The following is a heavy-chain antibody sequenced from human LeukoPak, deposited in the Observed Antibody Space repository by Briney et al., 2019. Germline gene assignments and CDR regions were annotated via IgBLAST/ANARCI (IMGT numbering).Heavy chain of an antibody. Sequence: ASVKVSCKASGYTFTSYYMHWVRQAPGQGLEWMGIINPSGGSTSYAQKFQGRVTMTRDMSTSTVYMELSSLRSEDTAVYYCARESPPAYYDSSGGGCELWGQGTLVTVSS. CDR2: INPSGGST. CDR1: GYTFTSYY. CDR3: ARESPPAYYDSSGGGCEL. V-gene: IGHV1-46*01. D-gene: IGHD3-22*01. J-gene: IGHJ5*02.